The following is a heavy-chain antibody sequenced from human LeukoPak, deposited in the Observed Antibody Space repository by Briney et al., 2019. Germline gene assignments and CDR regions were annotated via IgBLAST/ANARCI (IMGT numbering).Heavy chain of an antibody. Sequence: PGGSQRLSCAASGFTFSSYDMHWVRQATGKGLEWVSAIGTAGDTYYPGSVKGRFTISRENAKNSLYLQMNSLRAEDTAVYYCARDVYGSGSYAIDYWGQGTLVTVSS. D-gene: IGHD3-10*01. V-gene: IGHV3-13*01. J-gene: IGHJ4*02. CDR1: GFTFSSYD. CDR3: ARDVYGSGSYAIDY. CDR2: IGTAGDT.